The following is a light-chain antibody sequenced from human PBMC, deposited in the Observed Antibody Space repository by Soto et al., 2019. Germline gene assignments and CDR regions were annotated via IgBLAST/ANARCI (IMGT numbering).Light chain of an antibody. CDR1: QSISLN. J-gene: IGKJ1*01. CDR3: QQYNNWPPWT. V-gene: IGKV3-15*01. Sequence: EVVMTQSPATLSVSPGERATLSCRASQSISLNLAWYQHIPGQAPRLLIYAASTRATGIPARFSGSGSGTEFTLTISSLQSEDYALYYCQQYNNWPPWTFGQGTKVEVK. CDR2: AAS.